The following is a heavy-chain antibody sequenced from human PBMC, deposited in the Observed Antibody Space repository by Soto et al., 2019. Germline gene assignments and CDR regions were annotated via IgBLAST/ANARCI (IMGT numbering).Heavy chain of an antibody. D-gene: IGHD2-21*02. CDR3: ARDQRQWWGPFDS. Sequence: QVQLVESGGGVVQPGRSLRLSCAASGFTFTAYAMHWVRQAPGKGLEWVAVISSDGSKKYYADSVKGRFTISRDTSKNTLYLQMNSLTAGDTAVYYCARDQRQWWGPFDSWGQGTLGTVSS. CDR1: GFTFTAYA. V-gene: IGHV3-30-3*01. CDR2: ISSDGSKK. J-gene: IGHJ4*02.